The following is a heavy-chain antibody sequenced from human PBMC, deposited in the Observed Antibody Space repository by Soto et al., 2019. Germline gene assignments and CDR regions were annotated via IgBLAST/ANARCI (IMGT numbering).Heavy chain of an antibody. V-gene: IGHV3-21*01. Sequence: EVQLVESGGGLVKPGGSLRLSCAASGFTFSSYSMNWVRQAPGKGLEWVSSISSSSSYIYYADSVKGRFTISRDNAKNSLYLQMNRLRAEDTAVYYCARDLPLSKHCSSTSCYHRLDYWGQGTLVTVSS. J-gene: IGHJ4*02. D-gene: IGHD2-2*01. CDR3: ARDLPLSKHCSSTSCYHRLDY. CDR1: GFTFSSYS. CDR2: ISSSSSYI.